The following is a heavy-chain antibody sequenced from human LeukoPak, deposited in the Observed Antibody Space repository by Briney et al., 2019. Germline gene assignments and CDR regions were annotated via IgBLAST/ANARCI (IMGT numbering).Heavy chain of an antibody. D-gene: IGHD6-13*01. J-gene: IGHJ4*02. Sequence: WIRQPPGKGLEWIGSIYYSGSTYYNPSLKSRVTISEDTSKNQFSLKLSSVTAADTAVYYCARGASSRFEHWGQGTLVTVSS. CDR2: IYYSGST. V-gene: IGHV4-39*07. CDR3: ARGASSRFEH.